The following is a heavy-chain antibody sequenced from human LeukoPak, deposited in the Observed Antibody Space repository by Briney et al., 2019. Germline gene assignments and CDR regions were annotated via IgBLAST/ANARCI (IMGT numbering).Heavy chain of an antibody. J-gene: IGHJ4*02. CDR3: ARGTYYDSSGYVVDY. V-gene: IGHV1-8*03. CDR2: MNPNSGNT. Sequence: ASVKVSCKASGYTFTSYDINWVRHATGQGLEWMGWMNPNSGNTGYAPKFQGRVTITRNTSISTAYMELSSLRSEDTAVYYCARGTYYDSSGYVVDYWGQGTLVTVSS. CDR1: GYTFTSYD. D-gene: IGHD3-22*01.